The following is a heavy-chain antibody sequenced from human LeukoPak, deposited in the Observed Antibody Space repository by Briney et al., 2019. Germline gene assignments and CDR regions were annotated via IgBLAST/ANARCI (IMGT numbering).Heavy chain of an antibody. D-gene: IGHD6-6*01. V-gene: IGHV4-4*07. CDR3: ARGIIAARTMGYYYYMDV. Sequence: SETLSLTCTVSGGSISSLSWNWIRQTAEKGLEWIGHIYSTGKTNYHPSLKRRVTMSLDTSRDQFSLRLSSVTAEDTALYYCARGIIAARTMGYYYYMDVWGKGTTVTVSS. J-gene: IGHJ6*03. CDR2: IYSTGKT. CDR1: GGSISSLS.